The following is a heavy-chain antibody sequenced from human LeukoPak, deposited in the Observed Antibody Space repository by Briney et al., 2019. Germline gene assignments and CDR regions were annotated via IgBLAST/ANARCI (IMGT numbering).Heavy chain of an antibody. CDR2: ISSSGSYI. CDR3: TRATTAKRGSEGY. CDR1: GFIFSNYN. Sequence: GGSLRLSCAASGFIFSNYNMNWVRQAPGKGLEWVSFISSSGSYIYFAESVNGRFTISRDNAKNSLYLQLNSLRAEDTAVYYCTRATTAKRGSEGYWGRGTLVTVSS. J-gene: IGHJ4*02. D-gene: IGHD4-11*01. V-gene: IGHV3-21*06.